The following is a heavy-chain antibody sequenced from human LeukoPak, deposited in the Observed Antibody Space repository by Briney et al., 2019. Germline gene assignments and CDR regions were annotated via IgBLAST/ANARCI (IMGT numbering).Heavy chain of an antibody. V-gene: IGHV4-4*02. CDR1: GGSISSINW. Sequence: PSETLSLTCTVSGGSISSINWWRWVRQSPDKGLEWIGQIYQSGSTNYNLSLKSRVTISVDKSKTQFSQKLSSVTAALTAVYYCAARDISAIDQFNFCGQGTLVTVSS. CDR2: IYQSGST. J-gene: IGHJ4*02. D-gene: IGHD3-22*01. CDR3: AARDISAIDQFNF.